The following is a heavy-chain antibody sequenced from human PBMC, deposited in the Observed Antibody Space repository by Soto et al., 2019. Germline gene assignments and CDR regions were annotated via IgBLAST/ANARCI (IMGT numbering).Heavy chain of an antibody. CDR3: AKSLWDTSGWKTDY. CDR1: GGYISSDF. J-gene: IGHJ4*02. Sequence: SETLSLTCTVSGGYISSDFWSWIRQPPGKGLEWIGYISISGSINYNPSLKSRVTISVDPSKNQFSLRLSSVTAADTAVYYCAKSLWDTSGWKTDYWGQGTLVTVSS. CDR2: ISISGSI. D-gene: IGHD6-19*01. V-gene: IGHV4-59*01.